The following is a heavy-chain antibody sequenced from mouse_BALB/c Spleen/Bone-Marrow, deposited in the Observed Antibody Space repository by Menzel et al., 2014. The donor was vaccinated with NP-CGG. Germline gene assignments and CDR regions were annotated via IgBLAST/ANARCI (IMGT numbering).Heavy chain of an antibody. J-gene: IGHJ2*01. CDR3: ARDRGLTYFDY. CDR2: IRNKANGYTT. V-gene: IGHV7-3*02. D-gene: IGHD2-4*01. Sequence: XVMXVESGGGLVQPGGSLRLSCATSGFTFTDYYMSWVRRPPGKALEWLGFIRNKANGYTTEYSASVKGRFTISRDNSQSILYLQMNTLRAEDSATYYCARDRGLTYFDYWGQGTTLTXSS. CDR1: GFTFTDYY.